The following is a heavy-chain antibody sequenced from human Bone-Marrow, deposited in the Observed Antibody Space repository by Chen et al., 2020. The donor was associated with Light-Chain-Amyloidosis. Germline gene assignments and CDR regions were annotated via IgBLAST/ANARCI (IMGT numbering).Heavy chain of an antibody. J-gene: IGHJ2*01. D-gene: IGHD6-6*01. CDR1: GFTFSSSD. CDR3: ASEVVDSTSAGWYFDL. Sequence: EVQLVESGGGLVQPGGSLRLSCAASGFTFSSSDMHWDRHAAGNGLEWVSAIGTIGDTYYPGSVKGRFTISRDDAKNSLYLQMNSLRAEDTGVYYCASEVVDSTSAGWYFDLWGRGTLVTVSS. CDR2: IGTIGDT. V-gene: IGHV3-13*01.